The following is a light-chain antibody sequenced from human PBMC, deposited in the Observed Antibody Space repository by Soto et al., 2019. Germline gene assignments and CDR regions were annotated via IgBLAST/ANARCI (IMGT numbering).Light chain of an antibody. J-gene: IGKJ1*01. Sequence: IMLTQSPGTLSLYKGERATLSFRASRSVSSSYLAWYQQKPGQAPRLLIYGASTRATGIPARFSGSGSGTEFTLTLSSLQSEDFAVYYCQQYNNWPRTFGHATKV. CDR1: RSVSSSY. V-gene: IGKV3-15*01. CDR2: GAS. CDR3: QQYNNWPRT.